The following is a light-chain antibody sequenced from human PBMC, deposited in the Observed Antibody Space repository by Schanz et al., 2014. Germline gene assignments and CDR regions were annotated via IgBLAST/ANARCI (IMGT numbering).Light chain of an antibody. CDR1: QSVRSN. CDR3: QHYNKWPPERS. Sequence: EIVMTQSPGTLSVSPGERATLSCRASQSVRSNLAWYQQKPGQAPRLLIYGASTRATGIPARFSGSGSGTEFILTISSLQSEDFAVYYCQHYNKWPPERSFGQGTKVEIK. V-gene: IGKV3-15*01. CDR2: GAS. J-gene: IGKJ1*01.